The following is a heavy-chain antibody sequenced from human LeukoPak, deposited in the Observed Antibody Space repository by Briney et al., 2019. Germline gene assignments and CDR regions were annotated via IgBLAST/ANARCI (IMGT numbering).Heavy chain of an antibody. D-gene: IGHD6-13*01. CDR2: INHSGST. CDR3: ARKKQQLDRPFDY. V-gene: IGHV4-34*01. Sequence: SETLSLTCAVYGGSFSGYYWSWIRQPPGKGLEWIGEINHSGSTNYNPSLKSRVTISVDTSKNQFSLKLSSVTAADTAVYYCARKKQQLDRPFDYWGQGTLVTVSS. CDR1: GGSFSGYY. J-gene: IGHJ4*02.